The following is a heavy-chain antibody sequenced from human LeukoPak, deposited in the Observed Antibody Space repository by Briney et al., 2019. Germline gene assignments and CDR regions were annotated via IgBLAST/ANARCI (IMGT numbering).Heavy chain of an antibody. CDR3: ARDRSIAVAGRSPIMDY. V-gene: IGHV4-39*07. J-gene: IGHJ4*02. Sequence: PSETLSLTCTVSGGSISSSSYYWGWIRQPPGKGLEWIGSIYYSGSTYYNPSLKSRVTISVDTSKNQFSLKLSSVTAADTAVYYCARDRSIAVAGRSPIMDYWGQGTLVTVSS. CDR2: IYYSGST. D-gene: IGHD6-19*01. CDR1: GGSISSSSYY.